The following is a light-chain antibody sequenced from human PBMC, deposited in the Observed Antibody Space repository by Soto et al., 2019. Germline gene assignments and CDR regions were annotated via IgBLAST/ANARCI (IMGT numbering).Light chain of an antibody. Sequence: QSALTQPASVSGSPGQSITMSGTGTSSDVGGYNHVSWYQQHPGKAPKLIIYEVNNRPSGISNRFSGSKSGNTASLTISGLQAEDEADYHCSSYTTSSTLLYVFGTGTKLTVL. CDR1: SSDVGGYNH. V-gene: IGLV2-14*01. CDR3: SSYTTSSTLLYV. CDR2: EVN. J-gene: IGLJ1*01.